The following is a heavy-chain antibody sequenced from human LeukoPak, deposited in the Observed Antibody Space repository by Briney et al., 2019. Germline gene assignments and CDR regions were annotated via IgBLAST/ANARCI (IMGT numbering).Heavy chain of an antibody. CDR1: GYTFTSYY. V-gene: IGHV1-46*01. CDR3: ARDPPDCSGGSCYSGNAFDI. J-gene: IGHJ3*02. D-gene: IGHD2-15*01. Sequence: AASVKVSCKASGYTFTSYYMHWVRQAPGQGLEWMGIINPSGGSTSYAQKFQGRVTMTRDMTTSTVYMELSSLRSEDTAVYYCARDPPDCSGGSCYSGNAFDIWGQGTMVTVSS. CDR2: INPSGGST.